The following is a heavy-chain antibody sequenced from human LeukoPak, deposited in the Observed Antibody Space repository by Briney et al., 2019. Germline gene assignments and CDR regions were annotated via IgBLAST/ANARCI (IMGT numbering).Heavy chain of an antibody. D-gene: IGHD3-22*01. CDR1: GYTFSSYY. Sequence: ASVKVSCKASGYTFSSYYMHWVRQAPGQGLEWMGIINPSGGSTSYAQKLQGRVTMTRDTSTSTVYMELSSLRSEDTAVYYCARGAGKYYYDGSADYWGQGTLVTVSS. CDR2: INPSGGST. CDR3: ARGAGKYYYDGSADY. J-gene: IGHJ4*02. V-gene: IGHV1-46*01.